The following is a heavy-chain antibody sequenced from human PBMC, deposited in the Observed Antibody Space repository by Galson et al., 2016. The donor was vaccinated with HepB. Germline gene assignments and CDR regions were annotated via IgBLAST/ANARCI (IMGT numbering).Heavy chain of an antibody. CDR2: LSGNGGNS. CDR3: AKRQGDTSGRADS. Sequence: LRLSCAASGFTFNTYAMTWVRQAPGKGLEWVSALSGNGGNSYYADSVKGRFPSSKAKSKNTLYLQMNSLRVEDTAIYYCAKRQGDTSGRADSWGQGTLVAVSS. V-gene: IGHV3-23*01. CDR1: GFTFNTYA. D-gene: IGHD6-19*01. J-gene: IGHJ4*02.